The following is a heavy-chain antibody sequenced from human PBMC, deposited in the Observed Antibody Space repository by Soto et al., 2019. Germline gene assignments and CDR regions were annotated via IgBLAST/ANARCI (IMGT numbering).Heavy chain of an antibody. J-gene: IGHJ1*01. V-gene: IGHV3-21*01. D-gene: IGHD2-8*01. Sequence: EVQLVESGGGLVKPGGSLRLSSIGFGFFFSSSTMTWVRQAPGKGLEWVSSISSSSAYIYNADSLKGRFTISRDNAKNSLYLQMDSLRAEDTAVYFCARDLGEMYAVWGQGALVTVSS. CDR1: GFFFSSST. CDR3: ARDLGEMYAV. CDR2: ISSSSAYI.